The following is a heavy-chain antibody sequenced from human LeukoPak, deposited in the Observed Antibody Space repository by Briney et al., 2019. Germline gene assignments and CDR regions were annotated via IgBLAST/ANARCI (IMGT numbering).Heavy chain of an antibody. Sequence: SETRSLTCAVYGGSFTGYFWNWIRQSPGKGLEWIAEINDRGTTNYNPLLRSRVTISVDTSKNQFSLKLTSVTAADTGVYYCARDPTTVVTVPYYFDFWGQGTPVTVSS. D-gene: IGHD4-23*01. J-gene: IGHJ4*02. CDR1: GGSFTGYF. CDR2: INDRGTT. CDR3: ARDPTTVVTVPYYFDF. V-gene: IGHV4-34*01.